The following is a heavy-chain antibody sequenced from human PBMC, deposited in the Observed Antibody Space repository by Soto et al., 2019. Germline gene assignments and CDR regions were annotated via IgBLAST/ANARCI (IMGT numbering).Heavy chain of an antibody. CDR1: GDSISTFY. D-gene: IGHD3-22*01. CDR2: VYYTGST. J-gene: IGHJ4*02. CDR3: ARRRTVRNYAYDSSDYFYFFDY. Sequence: SETLSLTCTVSGDSISTFYWGWMRQSPGKELEWIGYVYYTGSTNYNPSLKSRVTISVDRSKNQFSLKLTSANAADTAVYYCARRRTVRNYAYDSSDYFYFFDYWGQGTQVTVS. V-gene: IGHV4-59*01.